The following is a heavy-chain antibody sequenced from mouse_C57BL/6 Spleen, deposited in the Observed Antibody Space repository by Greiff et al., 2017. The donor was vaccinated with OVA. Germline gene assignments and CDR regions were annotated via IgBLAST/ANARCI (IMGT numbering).Heavy chain of an antibody. J-gene: IGHJ1*03. Sequence: VQLQQPGAELVRPGSSVKLSCKASGYTFTSYWMDWVKQRPGQGLEFIGNIYPSDSETHYNQKFKDKATLTVDKSSSTAYMQLSSLTSEDSAVYYCARGDTMGYFDVWGTGTTVTVSS. CDR3: ARGDTMGYFDV. D-gene: IGHD1-1*02. V-gene: IGHV1-61*01. CDR1: GYTFTSYW. CDR2: IYPSDSET.